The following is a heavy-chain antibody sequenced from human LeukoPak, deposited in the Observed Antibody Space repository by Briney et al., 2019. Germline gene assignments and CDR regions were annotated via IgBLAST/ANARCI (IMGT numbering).Heavy chain of an antibody. V-gene: IGHV4-4*02. CDR2: IYHSGSA. J-gene: IGHJ4*02. Sequence: SGTLSLTCAVSGGSISSNNWWNLVRQPPGKGLEWIGEIYHSGSANYNPSLKSRVTISVDKSNNQFSMRLSSVTAADTAMYHCEKDLGSSSPRDNWGPGTLVTVSS. D-gene: IGHD6-13*01. CDR3: EKDLGSSSPRDN. CDR1: GGSISSNNW.